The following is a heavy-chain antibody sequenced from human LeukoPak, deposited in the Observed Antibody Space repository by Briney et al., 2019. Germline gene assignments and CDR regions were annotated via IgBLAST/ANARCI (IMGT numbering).Heavy chain of an antibody. CDR1: GFTFSSYS. CDR3: ARDHYYYDSSGYLGYCYYMDV. Sequence: GGSLRLSCAASGFTFSSYSMNWVRQAPGKGLEWVSSISSSSSSYIYYADSVKGRFTISRDNAKNSLYLQMNSLRAEDTAVYYCARDHYYYDSSGYLGYCYYMDVWGKGTTVTVSS. D-gene: IGHD3-22*01. V-gene: IGHV3-21*01. J-gene: IGHJ6*03. CDR2: ISSSSSSYI.